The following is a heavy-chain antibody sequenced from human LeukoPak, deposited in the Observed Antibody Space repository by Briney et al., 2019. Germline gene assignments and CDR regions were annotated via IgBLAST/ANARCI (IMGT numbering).Heavy chain of an antibody. CDR1: GYTFTSYY. Sequence: ASVKVSCKASGYTFTSYYMHWVRQAPGQGLEWMGIINPSGGSTSYAQKFQGRVTMTRDTSTSTVYMELSSLRSEDTAVYYCAIHLKLRHFDWLPGGPPFSFWGQGTLVTVSS. V-gene: IGHV1-46*01. CDR2: INPSGGST. J-gene: IGHJ4*02. CDR3: AIHLKLRHFDWLPGGPPFSF. D-gene: IGHD3-9*01.